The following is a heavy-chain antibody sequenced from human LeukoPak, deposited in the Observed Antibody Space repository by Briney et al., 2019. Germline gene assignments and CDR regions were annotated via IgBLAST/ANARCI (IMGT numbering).Heavy chain of an antibody. J-gene: IGHJ4*02. CDR3: ARVLGIRFDY. Sequence: SQTLSLTCALSGDSVSSNSAAWYWIRQSPSRGLEWLGRTYYTSKFYNDYAVSVKGRITINPDTSKNQFSLQLNSVTPEDTAVYDCARVLGIRFDYWGQGTLVTVSS. CDR1: GDSVSSNSAA. V-gene: IGHV6-1*01. D-gene: IGHD1-26*01. CDR2: TYYTSKFYN.